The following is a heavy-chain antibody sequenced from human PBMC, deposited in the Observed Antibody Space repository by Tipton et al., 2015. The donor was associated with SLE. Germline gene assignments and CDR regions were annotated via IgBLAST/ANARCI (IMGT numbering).Heavy chain of an antibody. V-gene: IGHV4-59*08. CDR1: GVSIRSHY. CDR2: TYNNDRT. D-gene: IGHD6-13*01. J-gene: IGHJ5*02. Sequence: TLSLTCTVSGVSIRSHYWSWVRQSPGKGLEWIGYTYNNDRTHYNPSLKSRVTVSVETSKNQFSLKVSSVTAADTAVYYCARLSSSWDKAFDPWGQGTLVTVSS. CDR3: ARLSSSWDKAFDP.